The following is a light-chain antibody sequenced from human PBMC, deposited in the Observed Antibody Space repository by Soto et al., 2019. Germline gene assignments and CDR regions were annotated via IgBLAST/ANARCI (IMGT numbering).Light chain of an antibody. CDR1: QSVSSSY. J-gene: IGKJ1*01. V-gene: IGKV3-20*01. Sequence: EIVLTQSPGTLSLSPGERATLSCRASQSVSSSYLAWYQQKAGQPPRILIYGASSRATGIPDRFSGSGSGTDFTLTISRLEPEDFAVYYCQQYGRPPTTFGQGTKVDIK. CDR3: QQYGRPPTT. CDR2: GAS.